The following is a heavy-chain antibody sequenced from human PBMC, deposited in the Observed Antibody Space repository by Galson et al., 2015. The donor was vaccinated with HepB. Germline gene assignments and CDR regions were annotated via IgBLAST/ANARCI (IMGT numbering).Heavy chain of an antibody. D-gene: IGHD3-10*01. J-gene: IGHJ6*02. CDR3: ARDKLGNYYGSGSYPQRRDSYYYYYGMDV. V-gene: IGHV3-21*01. CDR1: GFTFSSYS. CDR2: ISSSSYI. Sequence: SLRLSCAASGFTFSSYSMNWVRQAPGKGLEWVSSISSSSYIYYADSVKGRFTISRDNAKNSLYLQMNSLRAEDTAVYYCARDKLGNYYGSGSYPQRRDSYYYYYGMDVWGQGTTVTVSS.